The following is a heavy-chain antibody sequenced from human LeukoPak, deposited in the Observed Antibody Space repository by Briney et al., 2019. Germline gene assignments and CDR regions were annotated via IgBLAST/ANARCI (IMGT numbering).Heavy chain of an antibody. D-gene: IGHD6-19*01. V-gene: IGHV3-30*03. CDR2: ISYDGSNK. J-gene: IGHJ4*02. Sequence: GGSPRLSCAASGFTFSSYGMHWVRQAPGKGLEWVAVISYDGSNKYYADSVKGRFTISRDNSKNTLYLQMNSLRAEDTAVYYCAGGGIAVAANYWGQGTLVTVSS. CDR1: GFTFSSYG. CDR3: AGGGIAVAANY.